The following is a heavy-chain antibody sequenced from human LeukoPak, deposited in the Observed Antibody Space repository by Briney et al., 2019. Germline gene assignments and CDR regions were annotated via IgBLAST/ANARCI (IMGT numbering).Heavy chain of an antibody. D-gene: IGHD6-13*01. CDR3: ARVAAAGNYYFDY. J-gene: IGHJ4*02. CDR1: GGSISSYY. Sequence: SETLSLTCTVSGGSISSYYWNWIRQPPGKGLEWIGSIYHSGSTYYNPSLKSRVTISVDTSKNQFSLKLSSVTAADTAVYFCARVAAAGNYYFDYWGQGTLVTVSS. V-gene: IGHV4-38-2*02. CDR2: IYHSGST.